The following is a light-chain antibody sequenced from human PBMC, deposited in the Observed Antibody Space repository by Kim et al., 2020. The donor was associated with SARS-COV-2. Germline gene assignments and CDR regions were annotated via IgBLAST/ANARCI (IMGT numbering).Light chain of an antibody. CDR1: NIGSKS. CDR3: QVWDSSSDHRV. J-gene: IGLJ3*02. CDR2: YDS. Sequence: SYELTQPPSVSVAPGKTARITCGGNNIGSKSVHWYQQKPGQAPVLVIYYDSDRPSRIPERFSGSNSGNTATLTVSRVAAGDDADYYCQVWDSSSDHRVFG. V-gene: IGLV3-21*01.